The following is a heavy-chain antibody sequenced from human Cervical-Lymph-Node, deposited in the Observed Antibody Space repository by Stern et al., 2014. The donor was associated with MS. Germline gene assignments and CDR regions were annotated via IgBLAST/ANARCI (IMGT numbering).Heavy chain of an antibody. Sequence: VQLVESGTEVKKSGASVRVSCKASGYTFTIYYLHWVRQAPGQGLEWLGIINPSTGSTTYAQKVQDRVTMTNDTSTSTVYLEMSSLISEDTAVYYCARQNMVRGVTELDFWGQGTLVTVSS. CDR1: GYTFTIYY. CDR2: INPSTGST. J-gene: IGHJ4*02. CDR3: ARQNMVRGVTELDF. D-gene: IGHD3-10*01. V-gene: IGHV1-46*01.